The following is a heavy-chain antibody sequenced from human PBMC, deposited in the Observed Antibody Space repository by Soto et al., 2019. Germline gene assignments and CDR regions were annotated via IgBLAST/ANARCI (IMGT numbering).Heavy chain of an antibody. CDR3: AKGAPLGPTWDNWFDP. V-gene: IGHV3-33*03. J-gene: IGHJ5*02. Sequence: GGSLRLCCAASGFTVSGYGMHWVRQGLGKGLEWLTTISSDGSNVHYADSVKGRFTISRDNPKNTLYLQMSGLRVEDTAVYYCAKGAPLGPTWDNWFDPWGQGTLVTVSS. CDR2: ISSDGSNV. CDR1: GFTVSGYG. D-gene: IGHD1-26*01.